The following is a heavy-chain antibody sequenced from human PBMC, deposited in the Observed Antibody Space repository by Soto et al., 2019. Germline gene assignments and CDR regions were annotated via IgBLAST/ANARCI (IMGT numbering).Heavy chain of an antibody. Sequence: EVRLLESGGGLVQPGGSLRLSCAVSGFTFSTYAMSWVRQAPGKGLEWVSVISASGGSPYYADSVKGRFTISRDNSKNTLYLQMNSLRAEDTAVYYCAMDSGAEVVTYFDFWGQGTLVTVSS. V-gene: IGHV3-23*01. CDR1: GFTFSTYA. CDR2: ISASGGSP. CDR3: AMDSGAEVVTYFDF. D-gene: IGHD3-22*01. J-gene: IGHJ4*02.